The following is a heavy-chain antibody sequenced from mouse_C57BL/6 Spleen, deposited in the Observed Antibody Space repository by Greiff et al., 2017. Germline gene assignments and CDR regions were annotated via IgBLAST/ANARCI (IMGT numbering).Heavy chain of an antibody. V-gene: IGHV1-4*01. CDR2: INPSSGYT. J-gene: IGHJ2*01. D-gene: IGHD4-1*01. CDR1: GYTFTSYT. Sequence: VQLQQSGAELARPGASVKMSCKASGYTFTSYTMHWVKQRPGRGLEWIGYINPSSGYTKYNQKFKDKATLTADKSSSTAYMQLSSLTSEDSAVYYCAGELGPFDYWGQGTTLTVSS. CDR3: AGELGPFDY.